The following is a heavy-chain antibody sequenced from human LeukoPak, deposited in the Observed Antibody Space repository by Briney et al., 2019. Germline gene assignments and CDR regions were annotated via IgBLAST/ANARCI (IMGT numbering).Heavy chain of an antibody. CDR1: GGTFSSYA. D-gene: IGHD2-15*01. Sequence: VASVKVSCKASGGTFSSYAISWVRHAPGQGLESMRGIIPIFGTANYAQKFQGRVTITADESTNTAYMELSSLRSEDTAVYYCASDCSGGSCSFDYWGQGTLVTVSS. J-gene: IGHJ4*02. CDR3: ASDCSGGSCSFDY. CDR2: IIPIFGTA. V-gene: IGHV1-69*13.